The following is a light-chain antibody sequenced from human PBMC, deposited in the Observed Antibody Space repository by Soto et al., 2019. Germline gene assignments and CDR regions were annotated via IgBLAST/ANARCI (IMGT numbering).Light chain of an antibody. V-gene: IGLV2-23*01. CDR2: KGT. Sequence: QSVLAQPASVSGSPGQSVTISCTGTSSDVGAYNSVSWYQQHPDKAPQLVIYKGTQRPSGVSNRFSGSTSGNAASLTISGLQAGDEADYFCCSSAPESNNIPYVFGTGTQVTVL. CDR1: SSDVGAYNS. J-gene: IGLJ1*01. CDR3: CSSAPESNNIPYV.